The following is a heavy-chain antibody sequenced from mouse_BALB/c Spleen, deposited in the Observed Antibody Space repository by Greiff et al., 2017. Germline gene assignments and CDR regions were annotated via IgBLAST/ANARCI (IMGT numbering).Heavy chain of an antibody. V-gene: IGHV5-6*02. CDR1: GFTFSSYG. CDR3: ARRGLLRYPYAMDY. Sequence: EVNVVESGGDLVKPGGSLKLSCAASGFTFSSYGMSWVRQTPDKRLEWVATISSGGSYTYYPDSVKGRFTISRDNAKNTLYLQMSSLKSEDTAMYYCARRGLLRYPYAMDYWGQGTSVTVAS. D-gene: IGHD1-1*01. J-gene: IGHJ4*01. CDR2: ISSGGSYT.